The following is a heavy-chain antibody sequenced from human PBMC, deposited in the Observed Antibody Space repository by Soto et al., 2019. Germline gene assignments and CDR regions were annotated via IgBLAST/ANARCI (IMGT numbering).Heavy chain of an antibody. CDR1: GDSISSGGYS. V-gene: IGHV4-30-2*01. CDR2: IYQSGST. J-gene: IGHJ4*02. D-gene: IGHD6-19*01. CDR3: ARRGRAHIAVAARAFDS. Sequence: TCVVSGDSISSGGYSWTWIRQPPGKGLEWIGHIYQSGSTLYNPSLKSRVTITADESKYQFSLRLNSMTAADTALYYCARRGRAHIAVAARAFDSWSQGTLVTVS.